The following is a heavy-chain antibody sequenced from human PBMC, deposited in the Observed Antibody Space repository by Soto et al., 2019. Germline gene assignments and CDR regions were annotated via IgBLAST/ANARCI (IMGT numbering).Heavy chain of an antibody. CDR1: GFPFYVYG. J-gene: IGHJ4*02. CDR3: TRSDYGDAPGY. Sequence: SLRLSCTASGFPFYVYGMTWVRQAPGKGLEWVSSITSNGNFLYYADAVRGRFTISRDNPKASLSLEMNNLRAEDTAVYYCTRSDYGDAPGYWGQGTLVTVSS. CDR2: ITSNGNFL. V-gene: IGHV3-21*01. D-gene: IGHD4-17*01.